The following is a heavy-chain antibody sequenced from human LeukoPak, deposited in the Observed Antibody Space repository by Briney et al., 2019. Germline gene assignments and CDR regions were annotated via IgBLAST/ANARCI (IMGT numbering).Heavy chain of an antibody. Sequence: GGSLRLSCTGSPLTFSSYTLNWVRQAPGKGLEWVSSITTSGRYIYYADSVRGRFTISRDNAKNSLYLQMNDLRADDTAVYYCARGDSSACPDYWGQGTLVTVSS. CDR2: ITTSGRYI. D-gene: IGHD3-22*01. CDR3: ARGDSSACPDY. J-gene: IGHJ4*02. V-gene: IGHV3-21*04. CDR1: PLTFSSYT.